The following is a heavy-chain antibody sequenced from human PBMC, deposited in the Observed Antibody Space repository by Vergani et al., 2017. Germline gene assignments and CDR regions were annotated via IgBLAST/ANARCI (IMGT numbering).Heavy chain of an antibody. CDR2: SSAYNGNT. D-gene: IGHD6-25*01. Sequence: QVQLVQSGAEVKKPGASVKVSCKASGYTFSTYGISWVRQAPGQGLGWMGWSSAYNGNTNYPEKFPGRLTMTTDTSTRTAYMELRSLRSDDTAVYYCARDLSENDTYGRSGYWVPGTLVTVSS. V-gene: IGHV1-18*01. CDR1: GYTFSTYG. J-gene: IGHJ1*01. CDR3: ARDLSENDTYGRSGY.